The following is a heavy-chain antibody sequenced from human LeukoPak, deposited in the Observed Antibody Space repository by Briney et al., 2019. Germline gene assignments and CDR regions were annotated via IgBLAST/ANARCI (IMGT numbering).Heavy chain of an antibody. CDR1: GFTFSNAW. Sequence: GGSLRLSCAASGFTFSNAWMTWVRQAPGKGLEWVGRIKSKTAGGTIDYAAPAEGRFTISRDDSENTLYLQMNSLKTEDTAVYYCTTPFYSGSGSYYNAFDIWGQGTVVTVSS. V-gene: IGHV3-15*01. D-gene: IGHD3-10*01. J-gene: IGHJ3*02. CDR2: IKSKTAGGTI. CDR3: TTPFYSGSGSYYNAFDI.